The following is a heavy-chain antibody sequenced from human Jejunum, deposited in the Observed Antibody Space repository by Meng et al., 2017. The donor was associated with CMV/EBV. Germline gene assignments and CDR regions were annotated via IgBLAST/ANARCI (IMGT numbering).Heavy chain of an antibody. Sequence: VSGDSIRSPNNYWSWISQHPVKGLEWIGYIYYNGNTFYNPSLQRRFTMSVDTSKNQFSLHLDSVTAADTAVYYCARDPYGGNSGIDYWGQGTLVTVSS. V-gene: IGHV4-31*02. D-gene: IGHD4-23*01. CDR1: GDSIRSPNNY. J-gene: IGHJ4*02. CDR2: IYYNGNT. CDR3: ARDPYGGNSGIDY.